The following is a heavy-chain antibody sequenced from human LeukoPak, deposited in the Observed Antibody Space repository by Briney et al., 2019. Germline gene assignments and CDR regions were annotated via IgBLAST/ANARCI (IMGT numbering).Heavy chain of an antibody. CDR2: INQTGSEK. CDR1: GFTFNTYW. D-gene: IGHD6-19*01. Sequence: GGSLRLSCIGSGFTFNTYWMSWVRQAPGEGLEWVANINQTGSEKYYVDSVKGRFSIPRDNAKNPLYLEMNSLRAEDTGVYYCARDISGPSNWGRGTLVTVSS. J-gene: IGHJ4*02. V-gene: IGHV3-7*01. CDR3: ARDISGPSN.